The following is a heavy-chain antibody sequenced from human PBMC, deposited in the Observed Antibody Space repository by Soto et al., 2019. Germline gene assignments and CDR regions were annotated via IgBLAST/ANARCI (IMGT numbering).Heavy chain of an antibody. V-gene: IGHV4-39*02. D-gene: IGHD2-15*01. CDR3: AREGGGYCSGGSCKVDY. Sequence: QLQLQESGPGLVKPSETLSLTCTVSGGSISSSSYYWGWIRQPPGKGLEWIGSIYYRGNTYYNPSLKSRVTIAVDTSKNQFSLKLSSVTAADTAVYYCAREGGGYCSGGSCKVDYWGQGTLVTVSS. J-gene: IGHJ4*02. CDR1: GGSISSSSYY. CDR2: IYYRGNT.